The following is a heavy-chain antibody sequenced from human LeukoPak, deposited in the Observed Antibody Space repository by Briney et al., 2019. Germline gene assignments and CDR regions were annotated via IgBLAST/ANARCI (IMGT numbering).Heavy chain of an antibody. J-gene: IGHJ4*02. Sequence: PGESLRLSCTASGFTFSNLWMGWVRQAPGKGLEWVANIKQDETEKFYLGSVKGRLTISRDNAKNSLYLQMNSLRVEDTAVYYCARDPVWFGELPTYFDYWGQGTLVTVSS. CDR3: ARDPVWFGELPTYFDY. CDR1: GFTFSNLW. V-gene: IGHV3-7*01. D-gene: IGHD3-10*01. CDR2: IKQDETEK.